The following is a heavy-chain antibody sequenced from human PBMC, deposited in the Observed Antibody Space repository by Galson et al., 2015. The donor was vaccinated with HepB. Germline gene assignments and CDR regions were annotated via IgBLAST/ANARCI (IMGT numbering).Heavy chain of an antibody. J-gene: IGHJ6*02. CDR1: GFTFTSSA. CDR3: AAEGITIFGVVTHYYYYGMDV. Sequence: SVKVSCKASGFTFTSSAVQWVRQARGQRLEWIGWIVVGSGNTNYAQKFQGRVTITRDMSTSTAYMELSSLRSEDTAVYYCAAEGITIFGVVTHYYYYGMDVWGQGTTVTVSS. CDR2: IVVGSGNT. V-gene: IGHV1-58*01. D-gene: IGHD3-3*01.